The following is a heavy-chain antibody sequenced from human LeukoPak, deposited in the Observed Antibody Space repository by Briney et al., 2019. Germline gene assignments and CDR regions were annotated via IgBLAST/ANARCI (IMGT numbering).Heavy chain of an antibody. CDR2: ISGSGGST. J-gene: IGHJ4*02. CDR3: AKDGPNYYYDSSGYSPDPFDY. Sequence: GGSLRLSCAASGFTFSSYAMSWVRQAPGKGLEWVSAISGSGGSTYYADSVKGRFTISRDNSKNTLYLQMNSLRAEDTAVYYCAKDGPNYYYDSSGYSPDPFDYWGQGTLVTVSS. V-gene: IGHV3-23*01. D-gene: IGHD3-22*01. CDR1: GFTFSSYA.